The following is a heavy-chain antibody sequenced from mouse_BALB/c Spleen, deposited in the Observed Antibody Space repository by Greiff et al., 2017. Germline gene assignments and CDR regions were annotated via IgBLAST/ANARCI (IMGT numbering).Heavy chain of an antibody. J-gene: IGHJ4*01. CDR3: ARSYGRHFYAMDY. V-gene: IGHV1S135*01. CDR1: GYSFTSYY. Sequence: VQLQQSGPELMKPGASVKISCKASGYSFTSYYMHWVKQSHGKSLEWIGYIDPFNGGTSYNQKFKGKATLTVDKSSSTAYMHLSSLTSEDSAVYYCARSYGRHFYAMDYWGQGTSVTVSS. D-gene: IGHD1-1*01. CDR2: IDPFNGGT.